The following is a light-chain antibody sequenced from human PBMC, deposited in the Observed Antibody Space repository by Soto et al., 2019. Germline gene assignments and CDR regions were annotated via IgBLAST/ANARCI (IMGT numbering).Light chain of an antibody. CDR3: QQSYNIPPVT. J-gene: IGKJ4*01. V-gene: IGKV1-39*01. Sequence: DIYMTQSPSSLSASVGDTVTITCRASQTIRRYLNWYQQKPGQAPKLLIDAASSLQSGVPSRFRGSGSETDFTLTITSLQPEDFATYYCQQSYNIPPVTFGGGTTVEVK. CDR2: AAS. CDR1: QTIRRY.